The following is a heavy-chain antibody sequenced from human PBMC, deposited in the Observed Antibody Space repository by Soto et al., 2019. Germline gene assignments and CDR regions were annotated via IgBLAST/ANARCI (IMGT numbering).Heavy chain of an antibody. J-gene: IGHJ5*02. CDR3: VTNHYGAPPLNNWFDP. Sequence: SETLSLTGTVSGDSISGYYWTWNRQAPGKGLEWIGSVHYSGSTHYTPSLKSRVTISLDMSKNQFSLKLNSVTAADPAIYCCVTNHYGAPPLNNWFDPWGQGTLVTVSS. CDR1: GDSISGYY. D-gene: IGHD3-10*01. CDR2: VHYSGST. V-gene: IGHV4-59*01.